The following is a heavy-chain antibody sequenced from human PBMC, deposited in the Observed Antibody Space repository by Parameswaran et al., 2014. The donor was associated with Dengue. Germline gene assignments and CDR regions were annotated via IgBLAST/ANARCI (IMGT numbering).Heavy chain of an antibody. V-gene: IGHV1-18*01. CDR3: ARSPTPVVVVAATDAREGNWFDP. CDR2: ISAYNGNT. J-gene: IGHJ5*02. D-gene: IGHD2-15*01. Sequence: WVRQAPGQGLEWMGWISAYNGNTNYAQKLQGRVTMTTDTSTSTAYMELRSLRSDDTAVYYCARSPTPVVVVAATDAREGNWFDPWGQGTLVTVSS.